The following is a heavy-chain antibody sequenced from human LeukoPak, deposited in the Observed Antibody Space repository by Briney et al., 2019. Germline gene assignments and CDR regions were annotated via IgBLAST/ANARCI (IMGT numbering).Heavy chain of an antibody. J-gene: IGHJ5*02. CDR2: IYPGYSDA. CDR3: VRFALSSSLDH. Sequence: GESLKISCKGSTGLFTGYWIGWVRQVPGKGLEWMGLIYPGYSDAKYSPSFQGQVTLSVDTSISTAYLQLGGLRASDTAIYYCVRFALSSSLDHWGQGTLVTVSS. V-gene: IGHV5-51*01. CDR1: TGLFTGYW. D-gene: IGHD6-13*01.